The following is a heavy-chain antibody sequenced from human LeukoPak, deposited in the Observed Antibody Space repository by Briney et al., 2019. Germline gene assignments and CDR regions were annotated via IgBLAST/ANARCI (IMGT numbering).Heavy chain of an antibody. V-gene: IGHV3-30*18. Sequence: PGTSPRLSCAASGFTFNNFAMHWVRQAPGKGLEWVAVISIDGAKTYSADSVKDRFTISRDNSKKTLYLKMNTVRAEDTAVYYCAKGEGGSSSWYDFYDYGMDVWGKGTTVTVSS. CDR2: ISIDGAKT. J-gene: IGHJ6*04. CDR1: GFTFNNFA. CDR3: AKGEGGSSSWYDFYDYGMDV. D-gene: IGHD2-2*01.